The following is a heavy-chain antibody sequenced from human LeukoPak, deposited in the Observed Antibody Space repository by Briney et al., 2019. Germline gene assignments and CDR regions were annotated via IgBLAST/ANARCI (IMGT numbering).Heavy chain of an antibody. Sequence: GGSLRLSCAASGFTFSSYGMHWVRQAPGKGLEWVAFIRYDGSNKYYADSVKGRFTITRDNSKNKLYLQMNSLRAEDTAVYYCAKDRRVGASYFDYWGQGTLVTVSS. J-gene: IGHJ4*02. CDR3: AKDRRVGASYFDY. CDR1: GFTFSSYG. CDR2: IRYDGSNK. D-gene: IGHD1-26*01. V-gene: IGHV3-30*02.